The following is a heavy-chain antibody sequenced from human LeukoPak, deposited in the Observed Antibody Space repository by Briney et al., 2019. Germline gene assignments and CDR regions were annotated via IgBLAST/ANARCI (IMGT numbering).Heavy chain of an antibody. Sequence: SETLSLTCAVSGGSISSSNWWSWVRQPPGKGLEWIGSIHYSGSTYYYPSLKSRVTISVDTSKNQFSLELSSVTAADTAVYYCARHSSYYKPTTGTFDYWGQGTLVTVSS. CDR2: IHYSGST. CDR1: GGSISSSNW. D-gene: IGHD1-1*01. V-gene: IGHV4-39*01. J-gene: IGHJ4*02. CDR3: ARHSSYYKPTTGTFDY.